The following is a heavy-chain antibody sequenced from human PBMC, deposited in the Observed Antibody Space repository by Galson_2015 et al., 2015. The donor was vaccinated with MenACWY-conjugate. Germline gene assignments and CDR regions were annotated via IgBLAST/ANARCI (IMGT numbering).Heavy chain of an antibody. J-gene: IGHJ6*02. D-gene: IGHD3-22*01. Sequence: SLRLSCAASGFTFSNYWMTWVRQAPGKGLEWVANINQDGSVKNYVDSVKGRFTIPRDNAENSLRLQMDSLRAEDTAVYYCARDPPHYYDNNYDMDVWGQGTTVTVSS. CDR1: GFTFSNYW. CDR3: ARDPPHYYDNNYDMDV. CDR2: INQDGSVK. V-gene: IGHV3-7*03.